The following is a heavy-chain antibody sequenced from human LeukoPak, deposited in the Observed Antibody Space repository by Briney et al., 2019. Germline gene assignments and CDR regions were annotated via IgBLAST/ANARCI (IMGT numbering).Heavy chain of an antibody. CDR3: ARLRTYYDILTGYYRDYYYYYYMDV. CDR1: GGSFSGYY. J-gene: IGHJ6*03. V-gene: IGHV4-34*01. D-gene: IGHD3-9*01. CDR2: INHSGST. Sequence: PSETLSLTCAVYGGSFSGYYWSWIRQPPGKGLEWIGEINHSGSTNYNPSLKSRVTISVDTSKNQFSLKLSSVTAADTAVYYCARLRTYYDILTGYYRDYYYYYYMDVWGKGTTVTISS.